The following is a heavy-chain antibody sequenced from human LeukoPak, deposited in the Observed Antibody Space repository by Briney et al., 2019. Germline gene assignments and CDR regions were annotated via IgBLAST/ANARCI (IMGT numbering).Heavy chain of an antibody. V-gene: IGHV3-7*01. J-gene: IGHJ4*02. CDR2: IKQDGSEK. Sequence: GGSLRLSCAASGFTLSSYSMSCVRQAPGKGLEWVAKIKQDGSEKYYVDSVKGRFTISRDNAKNSLYLQMNSLRAEDTAVYYRARVGLWFRSFDSWGQGTLVTVSS. CDR1: GFTLSSYS. CDR3: ARVGLWFRSFDS. D-gene: IGHD3-10*01.